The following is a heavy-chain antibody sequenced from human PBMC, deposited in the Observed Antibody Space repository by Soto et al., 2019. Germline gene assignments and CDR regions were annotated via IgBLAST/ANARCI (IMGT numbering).Heavy chain of an antibody. CDR2: IYWDDDK. D-gene: IGHD3-22*01. J-gene: IGHJ1*01. Sequence: HITLKESGPTLVKPTQTLTLTCTFSGFSLSTSGVGVGWIRQPPGKALEWRALIYWDDDKRYSPSLKSRLTITKDTSKNPVVLTMTTMDPGDTATYYCAHLTYYYDSSGYYSRAEYFQQVGQGTLVTVSS. CDR1: GFSLSTSGVG. CDR3: AHLTYYYDSSGYYSRAEYFQQ. V-gene: IGHV2-5*02.